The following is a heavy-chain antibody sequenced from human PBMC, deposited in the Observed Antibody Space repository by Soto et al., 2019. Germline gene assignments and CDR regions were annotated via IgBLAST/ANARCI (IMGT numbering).Heavy chain of an antibody. V-gene: IGHV3-48*02. J-gene: IGHJ5*02. Sequence: EVQLVESGGGLGRPGGSLRLSCEASVFTFSTYTMNWVRQAPGKGLERISYISSSSNTIYYADSVKARFTISRDNAKNSLYLQMNSLRDEDTAVYYCARDVPYYDFWNCYSSPLAPWGQGTLVTVSS. CDR2: ISSSSNTI. D-gene: IGHD3-3*01. CDR1: VFTFSTYT. CDR3: ARDVPYYDFWNCYSSPLAP.